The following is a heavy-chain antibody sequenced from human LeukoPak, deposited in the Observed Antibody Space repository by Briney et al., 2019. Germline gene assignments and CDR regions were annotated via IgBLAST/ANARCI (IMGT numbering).Heavy chain of an antibody. J-gene: IGHJ6*02. D-gene: IGHD3-10*01. V-gene: IGHV4-61*02. CDR2: IYTSGST. CDR1: GGSISSGSYY. CDR3: ARKYYLDV. Sequence: SQTLSLTCTVSGGSISSGSYYWSWIRQPAGTGLEWIGRIYTSGSTNYNPSLKSRVTISVDTSKNQFSLKLSSVTAADTAVYYCARKYYLDVWGQGTTVTVSS.